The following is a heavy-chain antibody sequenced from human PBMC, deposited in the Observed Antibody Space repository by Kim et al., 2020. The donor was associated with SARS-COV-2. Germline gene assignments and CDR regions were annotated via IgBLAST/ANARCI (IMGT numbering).Heavy chain of an antibody. J-gene: IGHJ2*01. CDR3: AKALVAGIRYFDF. CDR1: GFTFSSFT. CDR2: ITGSGVTT. D-gene: IGHD6-19*01. V-gene: IGHV3-23*01. Sequence: GGSLRLSCAASGFTFSSFTMNWVRQAPGKGLEWVSTITGSGVTTYYADSVQGRFTISRDNSKNTLYLQMNSLRADDTAVYFCAKALVAGIRYFDFWGRGTLVTVSS.